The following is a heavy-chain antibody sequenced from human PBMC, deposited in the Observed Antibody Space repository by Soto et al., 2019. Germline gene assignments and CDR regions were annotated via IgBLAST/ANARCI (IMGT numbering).Heavy chain of an antibody. V-gene: IGHV3-21*01. J-gene: IGHJ6*02. CDR3: ARSLTYYDFWSGPLGMDV. D-gene: IGHD3-3*01. CDR1: GFTFSSYS. CDR2: ISSSSSYI. Sequence: KTGGSLRLSCAASGFTFSSYSMNWVRQAPGKGLEWVSSISSSSSYIYYADSVKGRFTISRDNAKNSLYLQMNSLRAEDTAVYYCARSLTYYDFWSGPLGMDVWGQGTTVTVSS.